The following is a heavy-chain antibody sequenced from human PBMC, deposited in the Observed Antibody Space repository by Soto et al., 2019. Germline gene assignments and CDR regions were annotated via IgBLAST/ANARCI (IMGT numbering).Heavy chain of an antibody. J-gene: IGHJ4*02. CDR1: GGSISSSSYY. CDR2: IYYSGST. V-gene: IGHV4-39*01. D-gene: IGHD3-10*01. CDR3: ARRLWFGELFSYFDY. Sequence: SETLSLTCTVSGGSISSSSYYWGWIRQPPGKGLEWIGSIYYSGSTYYNPSLKSRVTISVDTSKNQFSLKLSSVTAADTAVYYCARRLWFGELFSYFDYWGQGTLVTVSS.